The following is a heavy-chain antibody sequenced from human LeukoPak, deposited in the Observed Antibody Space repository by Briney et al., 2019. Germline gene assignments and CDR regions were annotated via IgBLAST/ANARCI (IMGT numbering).Heavy chain of an antibody. V-gene: IGHV1-8*01. CDR3: SRWSSGRRDK. CDR1: VFSFTSCV. J-gene: IGHJ4*02. CDR2: MNPNSGNT. D-gene: IGHD6-19*01. Sequence: GASVNVSYKASVFSFTSCVLIEVEQATGQGLEWMGWMNPNSGNTGYGQSFQGRITMTRDISIDTVYLESGHLTPEDTAIYFVSRWSSGRRDKWGQGTLVTVSA.